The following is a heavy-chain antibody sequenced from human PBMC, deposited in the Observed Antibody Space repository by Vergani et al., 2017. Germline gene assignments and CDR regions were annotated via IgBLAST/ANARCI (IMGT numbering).Heavy chain of an antibody. D-gene: IGHD3-9*01. V-gene: IGHV1-46*03. Sequence: QVQVVQSGAEVKKSGASVKVSCKTSGYTFSNYYMYWVRQAPGQGLEWMGIINPSGGHTNYAQKFQGRATMTRDTSTSTVYMELSSLRSEDTAIYYCARGDYGILTGYRYWGQGTLVTVSA. CDR3: ARGDYGILTGYRY. J-gene: IGHJ4*02. CDR1: GYTFSNYY. CDR2: INPSGGHT.